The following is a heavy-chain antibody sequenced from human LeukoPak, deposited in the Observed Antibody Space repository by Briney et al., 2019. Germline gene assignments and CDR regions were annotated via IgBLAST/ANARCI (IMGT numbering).Heavy chain of an antibody. D-gene: IGHD3-16*01. CDR1: GYTFSRYG. CDR3: ARDLYGDYFDY. J-gene: IGHJ4*02. CDR2: INAGNENT. Sequence: GASVKVSCKASGYTFSRYGMHWVRQAPGQRLEWMGWINAGNENTKYSQKFQGRGSITRDTSASTAYMELSSLTSEDTAVYYCARDLYGDYFDYWGQGTLVTVSS. V-gene: IGHV1-3*01.